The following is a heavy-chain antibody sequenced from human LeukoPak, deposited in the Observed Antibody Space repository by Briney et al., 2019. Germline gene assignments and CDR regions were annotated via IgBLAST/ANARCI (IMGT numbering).Heavy chain of an antibody. D-gene: IGHD5-24*01. Sequence: GRSLRVSCAASGFTFSSYAMHRVRQAPGKGLEWVAVISYDGSNKYYADSVKGRFTISRDNSKNTLYLQMNSLRAEDTAVYYCAREGDGYNSHVDYWGQGTLVTVSS. J-gene: IGHJ4*02. V-gene: IGHV3-30-3*01. CDR3: AREGDGYNSHVDY. CDR2: ISYDGSNK. CDR1: GFTFSSYA.